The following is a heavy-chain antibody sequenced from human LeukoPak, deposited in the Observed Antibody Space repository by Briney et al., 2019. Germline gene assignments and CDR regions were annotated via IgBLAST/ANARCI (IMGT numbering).Heavy chain of an antibody. J-gene: IGHJ4*02. CDR3: ARNLDYSGSGSLPDY. CDR2: LSGSGGRT. CDR1: GFTFSSYA. V-gene: IGHV3-23*01. D-gene: IGHD3-10*01. Sequence: GGSLRLSCAASGFTFSSYAMSWVRQAPGKGLEWVSTLSGSGGRTYYADSVKGRFTMSRDNSKNTQYLQMNSLSGEDTAVYYCARNLDYSGSGSLPDYWGQGTLVTVSS.